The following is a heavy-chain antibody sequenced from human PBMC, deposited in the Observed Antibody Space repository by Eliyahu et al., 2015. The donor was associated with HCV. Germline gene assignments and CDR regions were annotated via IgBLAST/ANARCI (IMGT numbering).Heavy chain of an antibody. J-gene: IGHJ4*01. D-gene: IGHD3-10*01. CDR3: NTGSLPDY. CDR1: GISFXNAW. V-gene: IGHV3-15*01. CDR2: IKSKTENETT. Sequence: EAELVESGGGLVKPGGSLXVSCAAXGISFXNAWMSXVRQAPGKGXEWVGRIKSKTENETTEYAAHLKGRFIISRDDSTSTLYLQMNSLRTEDTAVYFCNTGSLPDYWGHGTLVTVSS.